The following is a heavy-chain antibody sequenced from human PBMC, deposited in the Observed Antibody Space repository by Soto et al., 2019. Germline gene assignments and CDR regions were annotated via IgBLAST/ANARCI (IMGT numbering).Heavy chain of an antibody. D-gene: IGHD3-10*01. CDR3: ARGSPDGYYASGIYGTYAFDL. V-gene: IGHV1-69*01. J-gene: IGHJ3*01. Sequence: QVPLVQSGAEVKKPGSSVKVSCKPSGGTLNSYGINWVRQAPGQGLEYLGGIIPILKTTNYAQKSQGRVTITADESTSTVYMEMRSLTSEDTAVYYCARGSPDGYYASGIYGTYAFDLWDQGTMVTVSS. CDR2: IIPILKTT. CDR1: GGTLNSYG.